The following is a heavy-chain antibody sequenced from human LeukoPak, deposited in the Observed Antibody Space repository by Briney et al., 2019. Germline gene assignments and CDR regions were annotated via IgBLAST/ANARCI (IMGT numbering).Heavy chain of an antibody. CDR2: INHSGST. Sequence: SETLSLTCAVYGGSFSGYYWSWIRQPPGKGLEWIGEINHSGSTNYNPSLKSRVTISVDTSKNQFSLKLSSVTAADTAVYYCARGLWYYYYMDAWGKGTTVTVSS. J-gene: IGHJ6*03. CDR1: GGSFSGYY. CDR3: ARGLWYYYYMDA. D-gene: IGHD5-18*01. V-gene: IGHV4-34*01.